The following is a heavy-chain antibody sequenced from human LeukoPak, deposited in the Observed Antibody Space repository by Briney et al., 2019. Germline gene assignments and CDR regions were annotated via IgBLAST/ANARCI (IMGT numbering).Heavy chain of an antibody. CDR1: GYTFTGYY. CDR2: INPNSGGT. D-gene: IGHD3-3*01. V-gene: IGHV1-2*02. J-gene: IGHJ4*02. Sequence: ASVKVSCKASGYTFTGYYMHWVRQAPGQGLEWMGWINPNSGGTNYAQKFQGRVTITRNTSISTAYMELSSLRSEDTAVYYCARVRALRFLEWSLGYWGQGTLVTVSS. CDR3: ARVRALRFLEWSLGY.